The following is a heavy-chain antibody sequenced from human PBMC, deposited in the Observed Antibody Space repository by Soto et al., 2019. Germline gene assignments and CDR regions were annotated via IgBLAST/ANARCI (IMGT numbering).Heavy chain of an antibody. J-gene: IGHJ4*02. Sequence: SATXSLSCSVSVCTIVYGCDAVSWIRQSPGKVLEWLGYISHLETTYYNPSFKSRLSLSIDRTRNQFSLSLSSMTAAHKAVYYCDRGGGYDYFELWGQGIQV. V-gene: IGHV4-30-2*06. D-gene: IGHD2-15*01. CDR2: ISHLETT. CDR1: VCTIVYGCDA. CDR3: DRGGGYDYFEL.